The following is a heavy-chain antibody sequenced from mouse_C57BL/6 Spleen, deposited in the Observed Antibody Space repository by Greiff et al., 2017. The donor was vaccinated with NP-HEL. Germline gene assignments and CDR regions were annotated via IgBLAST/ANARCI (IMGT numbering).Heavy chain of an antibody. V-gene: IGHV1-50*01. CDR1: GYTFTSYW. Sequence: QVQLQQPGAELVKPGASVKLSCKASGYTFTSYWMQWVKQRPGQGLEWIGEIDPSDSYTNYNQKFKGKATLTVDTSSSTAYMQLSSLTSEDSAVYYCARSGGSIAYWGQGTLVTVSA. CDR2: IDPSDSYT. D-gene: IGHD2-10*02. CDR3: ARSGGSIAY. J-gene: IGHJ3*01.